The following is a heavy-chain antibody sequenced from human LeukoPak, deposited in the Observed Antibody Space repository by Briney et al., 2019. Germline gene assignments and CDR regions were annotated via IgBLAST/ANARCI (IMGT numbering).Heavy chain of an antibody. J-gene: IGHJ6*03. V-gene: IGHV4-59*01. CDR1: GGSISSYY. Sequence: SETLSLTCTVSGGSISSYYWSWIRQPPGKGLEWIGYIYYSGSTNYNPSLKSRVTISVDTSKNQFSLKLRSVTAADTAVYYCARTTEGGYTYGYFYYYYMDVWGKGTTVTISS. D-gene: IGHD5-18*01. CDR3: ARTTEGGYTYGYFYYYYMDV. CDR2: IYYSGST.